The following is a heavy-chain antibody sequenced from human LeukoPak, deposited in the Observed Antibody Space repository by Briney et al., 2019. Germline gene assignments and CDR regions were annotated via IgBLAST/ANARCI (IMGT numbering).Heavy chain of an antibody. Sequence: PGGSLRLSCAASGFTFISHSMHWVRQAPGKGLQWVSSLSPSSSCISYADSAQGRFTVSRDNAKNSLYLQMNSLRAEDTAVYYCATVRGYSQSYFDYWGQGALVTVSS. CDR2: LSPSSSCI. CDR1: GFTFISHS. J-gene: IGHJ4*02. V-gene: IGHV3-21*01. CDR3: ATVRGYSQSYFDY. D-gene: IGHD6-13*01.